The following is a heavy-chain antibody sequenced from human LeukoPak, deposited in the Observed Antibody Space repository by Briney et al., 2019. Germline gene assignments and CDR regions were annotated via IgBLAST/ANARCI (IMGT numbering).Heavy chain of an antibody. CDR2: IYYSGST. D-gene: IGHD3-22*01. CDR1: GGSIGISTSY. Sequence: PSETLSLTCTVSGGSIGISTSYWGWIRQPPGKGLEWIGSIYYSGSTYYNPSLKSRVTISVDTSKNQFSLKLSSVTAADTAVYYCARYLIRGGPFVKYYDSSGFDYWGQGTLVTVSS. CDR3: ARYLIRGGPFVKYYDSSGFDY. J-gene: IGHJ4*02. V-gene: IGHV4-39*07.